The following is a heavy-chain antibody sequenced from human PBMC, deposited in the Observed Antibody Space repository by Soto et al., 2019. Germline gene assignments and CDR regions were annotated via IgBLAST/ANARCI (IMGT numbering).Heavy chain of an antibody. V-gene: IGHV4-34*01. CDR2: INHSGST. CDR3: ARGRRQQLVEYYYYGMDV. J-gene: IGHJ6*02. CDR1: GGSFSGYY. Sequence: SETLSLTCAVYGGSFSGYYWSWIRQPPGKGLEWIGEINHSGSTNYNPSIKSRVTISVDTSKNQFSLKLSSVTAADTAVYYFARGRRQQLVEYYYYGMDVWGQGTTVTVSS. D-gene: IGHD6-13*01.